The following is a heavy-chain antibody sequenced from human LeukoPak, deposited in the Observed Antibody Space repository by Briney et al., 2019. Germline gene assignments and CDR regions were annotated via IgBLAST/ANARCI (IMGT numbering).Heavy chain of an antibody. CDR3: ASSPRVSGPPSH. CDR2: ISHSGST. J-gene: IGHJ4*02. Sequence: SETMSLTCALSGYSNSSGCYWGWIRQPPGKGLEWIGSISHSGSTIYNPSLTSRPTISVDTSTNQFSLKLSSVAAADTAVYYCASSPRVSGPPSHWGQGTLVTVSS. CDR1: GYSNSSGCY. V-gene: IGHV4-38-2*01. D-gene: IGHD2-8*01.